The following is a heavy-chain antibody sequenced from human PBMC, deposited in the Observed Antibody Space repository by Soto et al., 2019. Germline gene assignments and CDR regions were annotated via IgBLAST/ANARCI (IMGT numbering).Heavy chain of an antibody. CDR3: AREGYNYNGMDV. Sequence: SETLSLTCTVSGGSVSSGDYYWSWIRQPPGMGLEWIGYMYYSGSSNYNPSLKSRVTISLDTSKNQFSLKLSSVTAADTAMYYCAREGYNYNGMDVWGQGITVT. V-gene: IGHV4-61*08. D-gene: IGHD5-18*01. CDR1: GGSVSSGDYY. J-gene: IGHJ6*02. CDR2: MYYSGSS.